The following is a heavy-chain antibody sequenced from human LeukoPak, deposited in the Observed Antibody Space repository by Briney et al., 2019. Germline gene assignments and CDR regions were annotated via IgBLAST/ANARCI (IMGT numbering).Heavy chain of an antibody. V-gene: IGHV3-23*01. CDR3: AKGNGKAAAGPVVDY. D-gene: IGHD6-13*01. Sequence: GGSLRLSCAASGFTFSSYAMSWVRQAPGKGLEWVSSISGSGGTTYYADSVKGRFTISRDNSKNTLYLQMNSLRPDDMAVYYCAKGNGKAAAGPVVDYWGQGTLVTVSS. CDR2: ISGSGGTT. J-gene: IGHJ4*02. CDR1: GFTFSSYA.